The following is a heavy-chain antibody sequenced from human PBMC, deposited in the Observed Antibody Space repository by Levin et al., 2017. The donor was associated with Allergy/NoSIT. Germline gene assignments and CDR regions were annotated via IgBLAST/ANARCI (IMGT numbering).Heavy chain of an antibody. CDR1: GGTFSSYA. Sequence: SVKVSCKASGGTFSSYAISWVRQAPGQGLEWMGGIIPIFGTANYAQKFQGRVTITADKSTSTAYMELSSLRSEDTAVYYCARSWCSSTSCYDSYYYYMEVWGKGTTVTVSS. V-gene: IGHV1-69*06. J-gene: IGHJ6*03. D-gene: IGHD2-2*01. CDR3: ARSWCSSTSCYDSYYYYMEV. CDR2: IIPIFGTA.